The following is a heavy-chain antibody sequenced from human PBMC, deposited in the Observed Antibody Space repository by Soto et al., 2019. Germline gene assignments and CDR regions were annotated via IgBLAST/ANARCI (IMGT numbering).Heavy chain of an antibody. CDR3: TKGMSDQLQILNFDC. Sequence: EVQLLESGGALKQPGGSLRLSCAASGFTFSSHAMSWVRQAPGKGLEWVSSIIGDGRSTKYADSVKGRFTISRDNFQNMVFLKMNSLRAEDTAFYYCTKGMSDQLQILNFDCWGEGTLVTVSS. J-gene: IGHJ4*02. V-gene: IGHV3-23*01. CDR2: IIGDGRST. D-gene: IGHD1-7*01. CDR1: GFTFSSHA.